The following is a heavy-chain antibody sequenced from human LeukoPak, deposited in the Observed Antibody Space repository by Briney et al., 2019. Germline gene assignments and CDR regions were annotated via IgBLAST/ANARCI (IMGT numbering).Heavy chain of an antibody. D-gene: IGHD1-26*01. V-gene: IGHV1-46*01. Sequence: ASVKVSCKASGYTFTSYYMHWVRQAPGQGLEWMGLINPTGGSTGYAQKFQGRVTMTRDMSTSTDYMELSSLRSGDTAIYYCARDNSVGDNAWWFDPWGQGTLVTVSS. CDR1: GYTFTSYY. J-gene: IGHJ5*02. CDR2: INPTGGST. CDR3: ARDNSVGDNAWWFDP.